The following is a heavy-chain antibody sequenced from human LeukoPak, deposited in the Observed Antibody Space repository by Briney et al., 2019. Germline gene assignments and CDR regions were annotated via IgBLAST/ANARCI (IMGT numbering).Heavy chain of an antibody. V-gene: IGHV4-39*01. CDR3: ARQIRDNSGSPAPNVDY. Sequence: SETLSLTCTVSGGSISSGGYYWSWFRQHPGKGLEWIGYIYYSGSTYYNPSLKSRVTISVDTSKNQFSLKLSSVTAADTAVYYCARQIRDNSGSPAPNVDYWGQGTLVTVSS. D-gene: IGHD3-22*01. CDR1: GGSISSGGYY. CDR2: IYYSGST. J-gene: IGHJ4*02.